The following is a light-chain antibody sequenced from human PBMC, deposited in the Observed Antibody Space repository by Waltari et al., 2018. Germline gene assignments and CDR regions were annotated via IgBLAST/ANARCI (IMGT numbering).Light chain of an antibody. V-gene: IGKV1-33*01. Sequence: DIQMTQSPSSLSASVGDRVIITCRARQSINNRLSWYRQEPGKAPKPLVYYAFNLETGGTSRFSGSGSGRDYSLTSSNLQPEDFATYYCQQYDDFPLTFGGGTKVEIK. J-gene: IGKJ4*01. CDR2: YAF. CDR3: QQYDDFPLT. CDR1: QSINNR.